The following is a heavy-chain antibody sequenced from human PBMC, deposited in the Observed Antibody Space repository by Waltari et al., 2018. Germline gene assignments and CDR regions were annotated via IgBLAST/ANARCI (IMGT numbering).Heavy chain of an antibody. J-gene: IGHJ5*02. Sequence: EVQLLESGGGLVQPGGSLRLSCAASGFPFSIFAWSWVRQAPGKGLEWVSSISDSGGSTYFADSVKGRFTISRDNYNNTLYLQMNSLRGEDTAVYYCAKDLGRYEVRGISTWGQGALVTVSS. CDR2: ISDSGGST. CDR3: AKDLGRYEVRGIST. V-gene: IGHV3-23*01. CDR1: GFPFSIFA. D-gene: IGHD3-10*01.